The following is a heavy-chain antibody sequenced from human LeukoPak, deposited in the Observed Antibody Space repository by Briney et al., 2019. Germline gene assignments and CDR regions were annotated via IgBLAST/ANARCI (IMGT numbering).Heavy chain of an antibody. CDR3: TRLTDLAGTYDYVGFDY. D-gene: IGHD3-16*01. V-gene: IGHV3-73*01. CDR2: IRSTANTYAA. J-gene: IGHJ4*02. Sequence: GGSLRLSCAASGFTFSDSAIRWVRQASGKGLEWVGRIRSTANTYAAAYAASVKGRFTISRDDSKNTAYLQMNSLKPEDTAVYYCTRLTDLAGTYDYVGFDYWGQGTLVTVSS. CDR1: GFTFSDSA.